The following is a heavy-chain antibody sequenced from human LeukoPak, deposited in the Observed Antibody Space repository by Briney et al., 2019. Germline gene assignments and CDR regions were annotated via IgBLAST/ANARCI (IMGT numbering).Heavy chain of an antibody. D-gene: IGHD2-8*01. CDR1: GGSISSSSYY. CDR2: IYYSGST. Sequence: KTSETLSLTCTVSGGSISSSSYYWGWIRQPPGKGLEWLGSIYYSGSTYYNPSLKSRVTISVDTSKNQFSLKLSSVTAADTAVYYCARGLFISTGIVLMVYARHNWFDPWGQGTLVTVSS. V-gene: IGHV4-39*07. J-gene: IGHJ5*02. CDR3: ARGLFISTGIVLMVYARHNWFDP.